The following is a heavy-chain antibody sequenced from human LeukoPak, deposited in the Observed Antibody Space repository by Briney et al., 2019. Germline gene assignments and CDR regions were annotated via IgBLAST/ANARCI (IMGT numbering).Heavy chain of an antibody. CDR1: GFTFSSYG. V-gene: IGHV3-30*18. CDR2: ISYDGSNK. CDR3: AKEAYDHIRSSAFDI. Sequence: GGSLRLSCAASGFTFSSYGMHWVRQAPGKGLEWVAVISYDGSNKYYADSVKGRFTISRDNSKNTLYLQMNSLRAEDTAVYYCAKEAYDHIRSSAFDIWGQGTMVTVSS. J-gene: IGHJ3*02. D-gene: IGHD3-22*01.